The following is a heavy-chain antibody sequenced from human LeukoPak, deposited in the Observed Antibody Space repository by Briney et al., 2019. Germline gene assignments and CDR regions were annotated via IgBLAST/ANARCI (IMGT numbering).Heavy chain of an antibody. D-gene: IGHD3-9*01. V-gene: IGHV3-74*01. J-gene: IGHJ4*02. CDR2: INSDGSST. CDR1: GFTFSSYW. CDR3: ARGEVLRYFDWLSTPHSHDY. Sequence: HPGGSLRLSCAASGFTFSSYWMHWVRQAPGKGLVWVSRINSDGSSTSYADSVKGRFTISRDNAKNTLYLQMNSLRAEDTAVYYCARGEVLRYFDWLSTPHSHDYWGQGTLVTVSS.